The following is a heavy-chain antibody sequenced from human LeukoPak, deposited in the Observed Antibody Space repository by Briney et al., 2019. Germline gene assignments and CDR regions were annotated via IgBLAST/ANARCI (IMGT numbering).Heavy chain of an antibody. D-gene: IGHD2-15*01. Sequence: PGGSLRLSCVVSGFTFSSYWMSWVRQAPGKGLEWVSVIYSGGSTYYADSVKGRFTISRDNSKNTLYLQMNSLRAEDTAVYYCARGVVVAARFDYWGQGTLVTVSS. J-gene: IGHJ4*02. V-gene: IGHV3-53*01. CDR2: IYSGGST. CDR3: ARGVVVAARFDY. CDR1: GFTFSSYW.